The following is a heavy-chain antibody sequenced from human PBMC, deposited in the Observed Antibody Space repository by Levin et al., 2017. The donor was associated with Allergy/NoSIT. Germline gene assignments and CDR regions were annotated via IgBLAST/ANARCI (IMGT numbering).Heavy chain of an antibody. J-gene: IGHJ4*02. CDR3: ARVTGTTLEHGYCDY. CDR1: CGSISSGDYY. D-gene: IGHD1-7*01. CDR2: IYYSGST. V-gene: IGHV4-30-4*01. Sequence: SETLSLTCTVSCGSISSGDYYWSWIRQPPGKGLEWIGYIYYSGSTYYNPTLKTRVTISVDTSKNQFTLKLSSVTAADTTVDYCARVTGTTLEHGYCDYWGQGPQVTVS.